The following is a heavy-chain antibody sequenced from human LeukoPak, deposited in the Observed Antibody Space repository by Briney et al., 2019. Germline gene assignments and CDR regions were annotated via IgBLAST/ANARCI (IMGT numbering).Heavy chain of an antibody. V-gene: IGHV1-69*04. Sequence: SVKVSCKASGGTFSSYAISWVRQAPGQGLEWMGRIIPILGIANYAQKFQGRVTITADKSTSTAYMELSSLRSEDTAVYYCARYYCDSSGYYSHWFDYWGQGTLVTVSS. CDR2: IIPILGIA. CDR1: GGTFSSYA. CDR3: ARYYCDSSGYYSHWFDY. J-gene: IGHJ4*02. D-gene: IGHD3-22*01.